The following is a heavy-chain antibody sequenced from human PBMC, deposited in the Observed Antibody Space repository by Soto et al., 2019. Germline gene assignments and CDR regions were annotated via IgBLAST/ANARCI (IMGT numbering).Heavy chain of an antibody. CDR1: GYTFTGYY. D-gene: IGHD3-22*01. CDR2: INPNSGGT. Sequence: ASVKVSCKASGYTFTGYYMHWVRQAPGQGLEWMGWINPNSGGTNYAQKFQGWVTMTRDTSISTAYMELGRLRSDDTAVYYCARGALVVIQARYGMDVWGQGTTVTVSS. J-gene: IGHJ6*02. CDR3: ARGALVVIQARYGMDV. V-gene: IGHV1-2*04.